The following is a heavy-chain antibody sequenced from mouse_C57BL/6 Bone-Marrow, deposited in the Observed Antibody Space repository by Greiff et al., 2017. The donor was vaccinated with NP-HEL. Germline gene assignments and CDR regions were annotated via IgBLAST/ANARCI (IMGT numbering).Heavy chain of an antibody. CDR3: ARDYYGSSYWYFDV. V-gene: IGHV1-80*01. D-gene: IGHD1-1*01. Sequence: VQLQQSGAELVKPGASVKISCKASGYAFSSYWMNWVKQRPGKGLEWIGQIYPGDGDTNYNGKFKGKATLTADKSSSTAYVQLSSLTSEDSAVYFCARDYYGSSYWYFDVWGTGTTVTVSS. CDR2: IYPGDGDT. J-gene: IGHJ1*03. CDR1: GYAFSSYW.